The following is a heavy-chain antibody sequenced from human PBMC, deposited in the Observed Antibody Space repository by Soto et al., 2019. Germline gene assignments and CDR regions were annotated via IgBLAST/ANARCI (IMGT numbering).Heavy chain of an antibody. V-gene: IGHV3-23*01. J-gene: IGHJ4*02. CDR1: GFTFSVYA. CDR3: AKALYGGFTY. CDR2: ISGSGDST. Sequence: EVRLLESGGGLVQPGGSLRLSCAASGFTFSVYAMSWVRQAPGKGLEWVSGISGSGDSTHYADSVKGRFTVSRDNSRSILYLQPTSLRAEDTAIYYCAKALYGGFTYWGQGTLVTVSS. D-gene: IGHD3-10*01.